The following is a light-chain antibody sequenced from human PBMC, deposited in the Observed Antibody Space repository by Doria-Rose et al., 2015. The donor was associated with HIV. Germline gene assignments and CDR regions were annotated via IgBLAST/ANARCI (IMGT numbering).Light chain of an antibody. Sequence: PASVSASPGQSITISCAETNSDVGGYNYVAWYQQHPGKAPKLMIYEVTNRPSGVSSRFSGSKSGNTASLTISGLQAEDEAHYYCSSYTFSSTVVFGGGTKLTVL. J-gene: IGLJ2*01. CDR2: EVT. V-gene: IGLV2-14*01. CDR1: NSDVGGYNY. CDR3: SSYTFSSTVV.